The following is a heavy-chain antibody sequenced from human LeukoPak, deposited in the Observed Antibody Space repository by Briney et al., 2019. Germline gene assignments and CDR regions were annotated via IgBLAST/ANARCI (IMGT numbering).Heavy chain of an antibody. CDR1: GFTFSSYG. CDR2: IYSDGGTSFAGNT. V-gene: IGHV3-NL1*01. J-gene: IGHJ4*02. CDR3: ARDGSTGWHYFEY. Sequence: GGSLRLSCAVSGFTFSSYGMHWVRQAPGQGLEWVSVIYSDGGTSFAGNTYYADPVKGRFTISRDNSKNTLYLQMNSLRTEDTAVYYCARDGSTGWHYFEYWGQGTLVTVSS. D-gene: IGHD6-19*01.